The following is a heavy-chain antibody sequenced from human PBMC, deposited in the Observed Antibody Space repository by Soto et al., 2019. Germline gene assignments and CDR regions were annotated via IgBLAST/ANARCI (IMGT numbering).Heavy chain of an antibody. CDR3: ARGVVAATPTGFDY. J-gene: IGHJ4*02. CDR2: IIPIFGTA. Sequence: QVQLVQSGAEVKKPGSSVKVSCKASGGTFSSYAISWVRQAPGQGLEWMGGIIPIFGTANYAQKFQGRVTXXAXEXQSTAYMELSSLRSEDTAVHYCARGVVAATPTGFDYWGQGTLVTVSS. D-gene: IGHD2-15*01. CDR1: GGTFSSYA. V-gene: IGHV1-69*12.